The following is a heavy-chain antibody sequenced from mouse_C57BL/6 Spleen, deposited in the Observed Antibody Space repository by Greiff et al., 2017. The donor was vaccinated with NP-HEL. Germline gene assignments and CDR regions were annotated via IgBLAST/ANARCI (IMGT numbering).Heavy chain of an antibody. CDR2: ISSGGEYI. Sequence: EVKLMESGEGLVKPGGSLKLSCAASGFTFSSYAMSWVRQTPEKRLEWVAYISSGGEYIYYADTVKGRFTISRDNARHTLYLQMSSLKSEDTAMYYCTRSRHYYGSSPYAMDYWGQGTSVTVSS. CDR3: TRSRHYYGSSPYAMDY. J-gene: IGHJ4*01. V-gene: IGHV5-9-1*02. D-gene: IGHD1-1*01. CDR1: GFTFSSYA.